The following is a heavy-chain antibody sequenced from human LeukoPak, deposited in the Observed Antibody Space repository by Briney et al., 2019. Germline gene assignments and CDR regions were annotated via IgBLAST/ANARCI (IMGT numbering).Heavy chain of an antibody. CDR2: IYYSGST. D-gene: IGHD2-2*01. CDR3: ASLVVVSAAIGGYWYFDL. V-gene: IGHV4-39*01. Sequence: PSETLSLTCTVSGGSISSSSYYWGWIRQPPGKGLERIGTIYYSGSTYYNPSLKSRVTISVDTSKNQFSLKLSSVTAADTAVYHCASLVVVSAAIGGYWYFDLWGRGTLVTVSS. CDR1: GGSISSSSYY. J-gene: IGHJ2*01.